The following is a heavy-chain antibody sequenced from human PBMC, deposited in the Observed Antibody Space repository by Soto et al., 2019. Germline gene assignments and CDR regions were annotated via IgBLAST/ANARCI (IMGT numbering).Heavy chain of an antibody. CDR3: ARDRVVDYDFWSVYLDSIGSPSYMDV. Sequence: GGSLRLSCAASGFTFSSYWMSWVRQAPGKGLEWVANIKQDGSEKYYVDSVKGRFTISRDNAKNSLYLQMNSLRAEYTAVYSCARDRVVDYDFWSVYLDSIGSPSYMDVWGKGTTFTVSS. V-gene: IGHV3-7*03. J-gene: IGHJ6*03. D-gene: IGHD3-3*01. CDR2: IKQDGSEK. CDR1: GFTFSSYW.